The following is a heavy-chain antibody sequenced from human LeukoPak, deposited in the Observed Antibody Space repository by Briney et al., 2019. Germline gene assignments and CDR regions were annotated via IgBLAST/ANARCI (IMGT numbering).Heavy chain of an antibody. Sequence: SETLSLTCTVSGGSISSYYWSWIRQPPGKGLEWIGYIYYSGSTNYNPSLKSRVTISIDTSKNQFSLKLSSVTAADTAVYYCARVIGQGYDAFDLWGQGTMLTVSS. CDR3: ARVIGQGYDAFDL. D-gene: IGHD2-15*01. CDR2: IYYSGST. CDR1: GGSISSYY. J-gene: IGHJ3*01. V-gene: IGHV4-59*01.